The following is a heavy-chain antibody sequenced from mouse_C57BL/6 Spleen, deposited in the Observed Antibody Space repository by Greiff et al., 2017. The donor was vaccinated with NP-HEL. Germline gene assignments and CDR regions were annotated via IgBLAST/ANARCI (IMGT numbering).Heavy chain of an antibody. CDR3: PYSNYGSYAMDY. D-gene: IGHD2-5*01. CDR1: GFTFSDYG. J-gene: IGHJ4*01. Sequence: EVKLVESGGGLVKPGGSLKLSCAASGFTFSDYGMHWVRQAPEKGLEWVAYISSGSSTIYYADTVKGRFTISRDNAKNTLFLQMTSLRSEDTAMYYCPYSNYGSYAMDYWGQGTSVTVSS. CDR2: ISSGSSTI. V-gene: IGHV5-17*01.